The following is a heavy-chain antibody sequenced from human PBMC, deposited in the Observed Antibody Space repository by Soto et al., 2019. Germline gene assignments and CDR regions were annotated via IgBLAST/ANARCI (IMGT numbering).Heavy chain of an antibody. CDR1: GGSISNHY. Sequence: QLQLQESGPGLVNPSETLSLTCTVSGGSISNHYCSWFRQPPGKGLEWIGYIYHSGSTSYNPSLKSRVTMSVDSSKNQFSLMLSSVTATDTAIYYCARQGFGELHGLVDVWGQGTTVTVSS. CDR3: ARQGFGELHGLVDV. V-gene: IGHV4-59*08. CDR2: IYHSGST. D-gene: IGHD3-10*01. J-gene: IGHJ6*02.